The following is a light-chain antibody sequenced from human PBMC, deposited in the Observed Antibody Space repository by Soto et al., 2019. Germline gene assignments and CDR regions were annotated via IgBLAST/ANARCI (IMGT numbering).Light chain of an antibody. V-gene: IGLV1-40*01. CDR1: SVYIGAGYD. CDR2: GNS. CDR3: QSYDSSLSGWV. J-gene: IGLJ3*02. Sequence: QSVLTQPPSVSGAPGQRVTISCTGSSVYIGAGYDVYCYQQLPGTAPKLLIYGNSNRPSGVPDRFSGSKSGTSASLAITGLQAEDEADYYCQSYDSSLSGWVFGGGTKVTAL.